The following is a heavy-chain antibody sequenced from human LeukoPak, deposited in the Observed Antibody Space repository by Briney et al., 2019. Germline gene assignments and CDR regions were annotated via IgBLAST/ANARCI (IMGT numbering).Heavy chain of an antibody. CDR3: ARGSPTPNSRYFDL. CDR2: INSDGSSA. J-gene: IGHJ2*01. V-gene: IGHV3-74*01. D-gene: IGHD4-11*01. Sequence: GGSLRPSCEASEFTLKDYWMHWVRQGPGMGLVWVSRINSDGSSASYADSVKGRFTISRDNAKNTLYLQMNSLRAEDTAVYYCARGSPTPNSRYFDLWGRGTLVTVSS. CDR1: EFTLKDYW.